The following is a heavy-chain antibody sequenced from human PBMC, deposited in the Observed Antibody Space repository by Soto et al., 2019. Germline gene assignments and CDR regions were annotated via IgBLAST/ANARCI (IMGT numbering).Heavy chain of an antibody. V-gene: IGHV1-69*01. D-gene: IGHD2-15*01. CDR2: IIPIFGTA. CDR1: GGTFSSYA. CDR3: ARAGAGYCSGGSCYSAWNYGMDV. J-gene: IGHJ6*02. Sequence: QVQLVQSGAEVKKPGSSVKVSCKASGGTFSSYAISWVRQAPGQGLEWMGGIIPIFGTANYAQKFQGRVTITADESTSRAYMELSSLRSEDTAVYYCARAGAGYCSGGSCYSAWNYGMDVWGQGTTVTVSS.